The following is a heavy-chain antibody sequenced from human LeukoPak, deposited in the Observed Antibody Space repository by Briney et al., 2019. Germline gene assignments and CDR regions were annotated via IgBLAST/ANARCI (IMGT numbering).Heavy chain of an antibody. D-gene: IGHD5-18*01. CDR2: IKQVGSET. CDR3: ARGGSGYSYGKIDS. J-gene: IGHJ4*02. CDR1: GFTLSNYW. V-gene: IGHV3-7*01. Sequence: GGSLRLSCAASGFTLSNYWTNWVGQAPGKGLEWVANIKQVGSETYCVDSVKRRFTSSRDNAKNSLYLQMNSLRDEDTAVYYCARGGSGYSYGKIDSWGQGILVTVSS.